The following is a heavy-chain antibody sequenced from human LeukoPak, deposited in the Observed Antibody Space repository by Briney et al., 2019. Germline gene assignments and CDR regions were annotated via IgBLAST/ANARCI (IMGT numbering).Heavy chain of an antibody. J-gene: IGHJ4*02. V-gene: IGHV4-34*01. D-gene: IGHD3-22*01. Sequence: RTSETLSLTCAVSGDSIKSVGYSWSWIRQPPGKGLEWIGEINHSGSTNYNPSLKSRVTISVDTSKNQFSLKLSSVTAADTAVYYCARGVWGSSGYYPSDYWGQGTLVTVSS. CDR1: GDSIKSVGYS. CDR2: INHSGST. CDR3: ARGVWGSSGYYPSDY.